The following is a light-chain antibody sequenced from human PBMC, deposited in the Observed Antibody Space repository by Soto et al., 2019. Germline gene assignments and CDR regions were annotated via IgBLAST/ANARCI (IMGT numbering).Light chain of an antibody. CDR3: QPYNNWPLT. CDR1: QGIGDT. Sequence: EIVMTQSPATLSVSPGERATLSCRASQGIGDTLSWYQHKPGQTPRLLIYDTSTRATGVPTRFSGSRSGAEFTLTINSLQSEDFAVYYCQPYNNWPLTFGGGTKVDIK. CDR2: DTS. J-gene: IGKJ4*01. V-gene: IGKV3-15*01.